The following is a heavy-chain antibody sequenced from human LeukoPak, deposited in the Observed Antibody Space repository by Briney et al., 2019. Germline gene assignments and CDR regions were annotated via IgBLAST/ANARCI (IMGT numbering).Heavy chain of an antibody. D-gene: IGHD2-2*01. CDR1: GFTFSDYS. J-gene: IGHJ4*02. CDR3: AKYHHSTVPPFDC. Sequence: PGGSLRLSCAASGFTFSDYSMTWVRQAPGKGLEWVSSITPSGTITHYADSVKGRFTISRDSSQNTLSLQMNSLRAEDTALYYCAKYHHSTVPPFDCWGQGTLVTVSS. V-gene: IGHV3-23*01. CDR2: ITPSGTIT.